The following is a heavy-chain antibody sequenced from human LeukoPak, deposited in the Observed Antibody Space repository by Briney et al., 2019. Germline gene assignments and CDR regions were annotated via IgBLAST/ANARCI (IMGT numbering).Heavy chain of an antibody. Sequence: GGSLRLSCAASGFTFSSHYMNWVRQAPGKGLEWVSSITSSSSDIFYADSVKGRFTISRDNAKNSLYLQMNSLRAEDTAVYYCAKGWFDPWGQGTLVTVSS. CDR3: AKGWFDP. CDR1: GFTFSSHY. V-gene: IGHV3-21*01. CDR2: ITSSSSDI. J-gene: IGHJ5*02.